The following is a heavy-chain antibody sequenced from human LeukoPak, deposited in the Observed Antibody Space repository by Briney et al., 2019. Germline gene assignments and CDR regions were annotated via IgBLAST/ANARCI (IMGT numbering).Heavy chain of an antibody. CDR3: EGYYDSSGYYYDDY. Sequence: PGGSLRLSCAASGFTFSSYAMHWVRQAPGKGLEWVAVISYDGSNKYYADSVKGRFTISRDNAKNTLNLQMNSLRAEDTAVYYCEGYYDSSGYYYDDYWGQGTLVTVSS. J-gene: IGHJ4*02. CDR2: ISYDGSNK. CDR1: GFTFSSYA. V-gene: IGHV3-30*04. D-gene: IGHD3-22*01.